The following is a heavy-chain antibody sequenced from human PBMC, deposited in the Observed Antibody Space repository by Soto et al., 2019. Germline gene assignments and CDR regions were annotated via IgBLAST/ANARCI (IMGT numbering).Heavy chain of an antibody. V-gene: IGHV4-38-2*01. D-gene: IGHD1-1*01. CDR1: GYSISSGLY. Sequence: SETLSLTCAVSGYSISSGLYGGWIRQPPGKGLEWIGTIYRGGITYYNPSLKSRVTISIDTSKNHFSLRLSSVTATDTAVYFCAIGNPDWFDPWGQGTLVTVSS. CDR3: AIGNPDWFDP. CDR2: IYRGGIT. J-gene: IGHJ5*02.